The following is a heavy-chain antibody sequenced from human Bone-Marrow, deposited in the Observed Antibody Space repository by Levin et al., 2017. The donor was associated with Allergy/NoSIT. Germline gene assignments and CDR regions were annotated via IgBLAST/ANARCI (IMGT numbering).Heavy chain of an antibody. CDR2: IIPIFGTA. CDR3: ARDQFGACSSTSCFNWFDP. CDR1: GGTFSSYA. V-gene: IGHV1-69*13. D-gene: IGHD2-2*01. Sequence: SVKVSCKASGGTFSSYAISWVRQAPGQGLEWMGGIIPIFGTANYAQKFQGRVTITADESTSTAYMELSSLRSEDTAVYYCARDQFGACSSTSCFNWFDPWGQGTLVTVSS. J-gene: IGHJ5*02.